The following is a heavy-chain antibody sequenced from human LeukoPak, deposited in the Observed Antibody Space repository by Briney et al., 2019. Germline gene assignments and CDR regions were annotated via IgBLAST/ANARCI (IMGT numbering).Heavy chain of an antibody. D-gene: IGHD3-10*01. CDR1: GFTFSDYA. CDR3: AKGGCGSGSFCLPFGY. J-gene: IGHJ4*02. V-gene: IGHV3-23*01. CDR2: ISGTGGTT. Sequence: PGGSLRLSCAASGFTFSDYAMSWVRQAPGKGLEWVSAISGTGGTTYYADSLKGRFTISRDNSKNTLYLQMNSLRAEDTAVYYCAKGGCGSGSFCLPFGYWGQGILVTVSS.